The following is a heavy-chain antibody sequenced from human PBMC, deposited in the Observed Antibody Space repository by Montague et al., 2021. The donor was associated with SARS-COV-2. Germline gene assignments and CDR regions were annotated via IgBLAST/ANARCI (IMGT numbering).Heavy chain of an antibody. CDR1: GGSISSSSYY. D-gene: IGHD3-22*01. CDR3: ARDTRIAMLVVVTRYGLDV. CDR2: IYYTGST. J-gene: IGHJ6*02. V-gene: IGHV4-39*07. Sequence: SETLSLTCTVSGGSISSSSYYWGWIRQPPGKGLEWIGSIYYTGSTYYXPSLKGRVTISVDTSKNQFSLKLSSVTAADTAVYYCARDTRIAMLVVVTRYGLDVWGQGTTVTVSS.